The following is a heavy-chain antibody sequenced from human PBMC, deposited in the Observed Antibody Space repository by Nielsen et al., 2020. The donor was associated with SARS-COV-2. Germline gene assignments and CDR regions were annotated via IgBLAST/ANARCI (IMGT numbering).Heavy chain of an antibody. CDR3: ARMGSTQQLVRDLGDYYYGMDV. J-gene: IGHJ6*02. CDR2: INTNTGNP. D-gene: IGHD6-13*01. V-gene: IGHV7-4-1*02. Sequence: ASVKVSCKASGYTFTSYAMNWVRQAPGQGLEWMGWINTNTGNPTYAQGFTGRFVFSLDTSVSTAYLQISSLKAEDTAVYYCARMGSTQQLVRDLGDYYYGMDVWGQGTTVTVSS. CDR1: GYTFTSYA.